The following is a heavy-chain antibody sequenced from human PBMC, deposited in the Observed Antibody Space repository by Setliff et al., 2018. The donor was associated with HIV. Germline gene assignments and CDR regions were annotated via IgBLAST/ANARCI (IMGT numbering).Heavy chain of an antibody. D-gene: IGHD3-10*01. CDR2: IIPLFGRA. Sequence: SVKVSCKASGGILSTYATIWVRQAPGQGLEWLGGIIPLFGRASYAQKFQGRVTITADESANTAYMELSSLRSGDTAVYYCARETAPAHYYGSGSYRLHAFDVWGQGTMVTVSS. CDR3: ARETAPAHYYGSGSYRLHAFDV. J-gene: IGHJ3*01. CDR1: GGILSTYA. V-gene: IGHV1-69*13.